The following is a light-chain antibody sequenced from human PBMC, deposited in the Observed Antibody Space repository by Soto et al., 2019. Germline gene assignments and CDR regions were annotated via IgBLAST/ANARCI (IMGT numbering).Light chain of an antibody. CDR2: GAS. CDR3: QQYNNWPRS. CDR1: QSVSSN. Sequence: EIVMTQSPASLFVPAGERAAIKWWASQSVSSNLAWYQQKPGQAPRLLIYGASTRVTGIPARFSGSGSGTEFTLTIGSLQSEDFAVYSCQQYNNWPRSFGGGTEVDIK. J-gene: IGKJ4*01. V-gene: IGKV3-15*01.